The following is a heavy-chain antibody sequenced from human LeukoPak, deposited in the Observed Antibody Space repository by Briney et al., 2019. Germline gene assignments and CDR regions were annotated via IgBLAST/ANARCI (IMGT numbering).Heavy chain of an antibody. CDR3: ARAYDFPDY. D-gene: IGHD3-3*01. CDR1: GFTFSSYG. V-gene: IGHV3-30*03. Sequence: GGSLRLSCAASGFTFSSYGMHWVRQAPGKGLEWVAVISYDGSNKYYAGSVKGRFTISRDNSKNTLYLQMNSLRAEDTAVYYCARAYDFPDYWGQGTLVTVSS. J-gene: IGHJ4*02. CDR2: ISYDGSNK.